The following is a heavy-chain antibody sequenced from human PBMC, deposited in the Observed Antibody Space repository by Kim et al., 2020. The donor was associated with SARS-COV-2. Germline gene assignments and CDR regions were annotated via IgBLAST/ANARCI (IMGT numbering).Heavy chain of an antibody. CDR3: ARGPINILTGYYNWFDP. D-gene: IGHD3-9*01. CDR1: GGSISSSNW. V-gene: IGHV4-4*02. J-gene: IGHJ5*02. CDR2: IYHSGST. Sequence: SETLSLTCAVSGGSISSSNWWSWVRQPPGKGLEWIGEIYHSGSTNYNPSLKSRVTISVDKSKNQFSLKLSSVTAADTAVYYCARGPINILTGYYNWFDPCGQGTLVTVSS.